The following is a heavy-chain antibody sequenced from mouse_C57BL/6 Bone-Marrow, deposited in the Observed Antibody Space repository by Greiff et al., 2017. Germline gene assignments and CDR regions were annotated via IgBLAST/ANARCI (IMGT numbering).Heavy chain of an antibody. CDR3: ARDGYYLAY. Sequence: LEESGAELARPGASVKLSCKASGYTFTSYGISWVKQRTGQGLEWIGEIYPRSGNTYYNEKFKGKATLTADKSSSTAYMELRSLTSEDSAVYYCARDGYYLAYWGQGTLVTVAA. D-gene: IGHD2-3*01. J-gene: IGHJ3*01. CDR2: IYPRSGNT. CDR1: GYTFTSYG. V-gene: IGHV1-81*01.